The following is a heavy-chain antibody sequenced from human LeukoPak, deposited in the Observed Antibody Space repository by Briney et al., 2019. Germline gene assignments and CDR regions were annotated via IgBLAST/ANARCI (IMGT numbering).Heavy chain of an antibody. CDR3: AKDGPTVTIFGHFDY. V-gene: IGHV3-53*05. D-gene: IGHD4-17*01. CDR2: IYSGGST. J-gene: IGHJ4*01. Sequence: GGSLRLSCAASGFTVSSNYMSWVRQAPGKGLEWVSIIYSGGSTHYADSVKGRFTISRDNSKNTLYLQMSSRRAEDTAVYYCAKDGPTVTIFGHFDYWGHGTLVTVSS. CDR1: GFTVSSNY.